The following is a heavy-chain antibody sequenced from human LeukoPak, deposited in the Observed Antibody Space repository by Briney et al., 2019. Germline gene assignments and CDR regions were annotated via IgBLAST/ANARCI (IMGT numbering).Heavy chain of an antibody. CDR3: ASYSGSYSLYFDY. Sequence: SVKVSCKASGGTFSSYAISWVRQAPGQGLEWMGRIIPILGIANYAQKFQGRVMITADKSTSTAYMELSSLRSEDTAVYYCASYSGSYSLYFDYWGQGTLVTVSS. CDR2: IIPILGIA. CDR1: GGTFSSYA. V-gene: IGHV1-69*04. D-gene: IGHD1-26*01. J-gene: IGHJ4*02.